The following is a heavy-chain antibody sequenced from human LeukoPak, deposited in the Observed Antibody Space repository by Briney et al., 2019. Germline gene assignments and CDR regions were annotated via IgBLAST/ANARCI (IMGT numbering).Heavy chain of an antibody. D-gene: IGHD3-3*02. CDR3: AKARVLDWFDP. Sequence: GGSLRLSCAASGFTFSSYGMPWVRQAPGKGLEWVAVISYDGSNKYYADSVKGRFTISRDNSKNTLYLQMNSLRAEDTAVYYCAKARVLDWFDPWGQGTLVTVSS. J-gene: IGHJ5*02. CDR2: ISYDGSNK. CDR1: GFTFSSYG. V-gene: IGHV3-30*18.